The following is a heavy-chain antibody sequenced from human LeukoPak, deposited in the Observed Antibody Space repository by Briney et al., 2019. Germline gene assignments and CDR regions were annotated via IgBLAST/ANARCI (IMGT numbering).Heavy chain of an antibody. J-gene: IGHJ3*02. D-gene: IGHD1-1*01. CDR2: IYYSGST. Sequence: SETLSLTCTVSGGSISSGDYYWSWIRQPPGKGLECIGYIYYSGSTYYNPSLKSRVTISVDTSKNQFSLKLSSVTAADTAVYYCARGGNWNDDAFDIWGQGTMVTVSS. CDR1: GGSISSGDYY. CDR3: ARGGNWNDDAFDI. V-gene: IGHV4-30-4*08.